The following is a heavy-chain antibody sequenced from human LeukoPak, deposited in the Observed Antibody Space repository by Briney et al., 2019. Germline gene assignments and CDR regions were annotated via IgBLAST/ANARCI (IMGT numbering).Heavy chain of an antibody. CDR2: IWYDGSNK. V-gene: IGHV3-33*01. J-gene: IGHJ4*02. CDR3: VRELPPVVQYYFDY. CDR1: GFTFSDYG. D-gene: IGHD3-22*01. Sequence: GRSLRLSCAASGFTFSDYGMHWVRQAPGKGLEWVAVIWYDGSNKYHADSVKGRFTISRDNSRNTLYLQMNSLRAEDTAVYYCVRELPPVVQYYFDYWGPGTLVTVSS.